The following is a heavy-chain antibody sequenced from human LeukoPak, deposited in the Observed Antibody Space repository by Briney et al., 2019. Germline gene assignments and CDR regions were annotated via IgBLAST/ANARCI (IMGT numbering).Heavy chain of an antibody. V-gene: IGHV3-30*18. Sequence: GRSLRLSCAASGFTFSSYGMHWVRQAPGKGLEWVAVISFDGSNKYCSDSVKGRFTISRDNSKNTLYLQMNILRAEDTAVYYCAKDPIPGRIAAAGTGWFDYWGQGTLVTVSS. CDR1: GFTFSSYG. D-gene: IGHD6-13*01. CDR2: ISFDGSNK. J-gene: IGHJ5*01. CDR3: AKDPIPGRIAAAGTGWFDY.